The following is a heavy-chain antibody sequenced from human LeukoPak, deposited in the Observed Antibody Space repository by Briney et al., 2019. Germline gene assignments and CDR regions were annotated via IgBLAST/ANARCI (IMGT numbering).Heavy chain of an antibody. J-gene: IGHJ5*02. CDR3: ARGDPHADL. CDR1: GFAFNTYE. V-gene: IGHV3-48*03. Sequence: GGSLRLSCAASGFAFNTYEMSWVRQAPGKGREWIADITISGQTKNYADSVKGRFTISRDNAMSSLYLQMNSLRVEDTGVFYCARGDPHADLWGQGTLVTVSS. CDR2: ITISGQTK.